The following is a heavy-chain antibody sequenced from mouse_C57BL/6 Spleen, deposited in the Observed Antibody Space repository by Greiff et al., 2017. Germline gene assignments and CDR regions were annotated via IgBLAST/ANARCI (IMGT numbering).Heavy chain of an antibody. CDR2: ISSGSSTT. Sequence: DVMLVQSGGGLVKPGGSLKLSCAASGFTFSDYGMHWVRQAPEKGLEWVAYISSGSSTTYYAATVKGRFTIARDNAKNTLFLQMTSLRSEDTAMYYCARPITTVVAAPFAYWGQGTLVTGSA. J-gene: IGHJ3*01. V-gene: IGHV5-17*01. CDR3: ARPITTVVAAPFAY. D-gene: IGHD1-1*01. CDR1: GFTFSDYG.